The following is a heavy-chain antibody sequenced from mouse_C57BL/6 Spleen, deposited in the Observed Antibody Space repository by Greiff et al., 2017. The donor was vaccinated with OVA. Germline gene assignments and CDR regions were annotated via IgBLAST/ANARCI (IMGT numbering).Heavy chain of an antibody. J-gene: IGHJ3*01. CDR2: ISDGGSYT. V-gene: IGHV5-4*03. CDR1: GFTFSSYA. Sequence: EVKLVESGGGLVKPGGSLKLSCAASGFTFSSYAMSWVRQTPEKRLEWVATISDGGSYTYYPDNVKGRFTISRDNAKNNLYLQMSHLKSEDTAMYYCARVEDYDGGFAYWGQGTLVTVSA. D-gene: IGHD2-4*01. CDR3: ARVEDYDGGFAY.